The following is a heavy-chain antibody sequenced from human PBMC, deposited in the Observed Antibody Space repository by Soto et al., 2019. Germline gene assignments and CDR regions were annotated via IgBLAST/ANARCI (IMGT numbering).Heavy chain of an antibody. J-gene: IGHJ3*02. CDR2: IYYSGSA. CDR3: AKRKGDI. CDR1: GGSISSGDNF. Sequence: QVQLQESGPGLVKPSETLTLTCTVSGGSISSGDNFWSWIRQPPGRGLEWIGYIYYSGSAYYNPSLKRRVAISLDTSKNQFTRKLSSVTAADTAVYYCAKRKGDIWGQGTMVTVSS. V-gene: IGHV4-30-4*01.